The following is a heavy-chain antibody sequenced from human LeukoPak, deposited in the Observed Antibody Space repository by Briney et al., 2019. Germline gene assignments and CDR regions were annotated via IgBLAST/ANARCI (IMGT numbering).Heavy chain of an antibody. Sequence: ASVKVSCRASGYTFTGYYMHWVRQAPGQGLEWMGWINPNSGGTNYAQKFQGRVTMTRDTSISTAYMELSRLRSDDTAVYYRARNLDCSGGSCYSFALQLFDYWGQGTLVTVSS. J-gene: IGHJ4*02. D-gene: IGHD2-15*01. CDR1: GYTFTGYY. CDR3: ARNLDCSGGSCYSFALQLFDY. CDR2: INPNSGGT. V-gene: IGHV1-2*02.